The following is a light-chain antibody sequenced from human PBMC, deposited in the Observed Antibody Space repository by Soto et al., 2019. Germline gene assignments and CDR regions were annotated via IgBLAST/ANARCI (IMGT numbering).Light chain of an antibody. CDR1: SGHSSYI. J-gene: IGLJ1*01. V-gene: IGLV4-60*02. CDR3: ETWKSNTQV. Sequence: QSVLTQSSSASASLGSSVKLTCTLSSGHSSYIIAWHQQQPGKAPRYLMKLEGSGSYNKGSGVPDRFSGSSSGADRYLTISNLQFEDEADYYCETWKSNTQVFGTGTKVTVL. CDR2: LEGSGSY.